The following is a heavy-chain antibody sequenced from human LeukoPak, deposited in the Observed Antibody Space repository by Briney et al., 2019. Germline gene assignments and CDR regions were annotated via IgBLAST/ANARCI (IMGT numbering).Heavy chain of an antibody. J-gene: IGHJ6*03. CDR1: GFTFSSYN. CDR2: ITSSSSYI. Sequence: PGGSLRLSCAASGFTFSSYNMNWVRQAPGKGLEWVSSITSSSSYIYYADSVKGRFTISRDNAKNSLFLQMNSLTAEDTAVYYCARESYDFWSGYYGYYYYMDVWGKGTTVTVSS. V-gene: IGHV3-21*01. CDR3: ARESYDFWSGYYGYYYYMDV. D-gene: IGHD3-3*01.